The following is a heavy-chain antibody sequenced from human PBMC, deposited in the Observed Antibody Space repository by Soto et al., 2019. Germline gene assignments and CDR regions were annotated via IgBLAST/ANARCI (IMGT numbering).Heavy chain of an antibody. CDR3: AKDGDSSSWFFDY. Sequence: GGSLRLSCAASGFTFDDYARHWVRQAPGKGLEWVSGISWNSGSIGYADSVKGRFTISRDNAKNSLYLQMNSLRAEDTALYYCAKDGDSSSWFFDYWGQGTLVTVYS. J-gene: IGHJ4*02. V-gene: IGHV3-9*01. CDR1: GFTFDDYA. CDR2: ISWNSGSI. D-gene: IGHD6-13*01.